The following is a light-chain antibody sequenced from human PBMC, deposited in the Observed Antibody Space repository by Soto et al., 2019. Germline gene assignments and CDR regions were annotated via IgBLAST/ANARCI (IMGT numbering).Light chain of an antibody. Sequence: PSSAFASVGDIVTMTGRASQGIRNDLGWYQQKPGKAPKRLIYAASSLQSGVPSRFSGSGSGTEFTLTISSLQPDDFATYYCQHLNGSPRTFGQGTNVEI. CDR2: AAS. CDR3: QHLNGSPRT. CDR1: QGIRND. J-gene: IGKJ1*01. V-gene: IGKV1-17*01.